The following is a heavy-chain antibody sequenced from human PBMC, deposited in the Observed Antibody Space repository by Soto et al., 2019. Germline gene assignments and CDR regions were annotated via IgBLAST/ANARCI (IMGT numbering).Heavy chain of an antibody. V-gene: IGHV4-34*01. J-gene: IGHJ4*02. Sequence: SETLSLTCAVYGGSFSGYYWSWIRQPPGKGLEWIGEINHSGSTNYNPSLKSRVTISVDTSKNQFSLKLSSVTAADTAVYYCARDSWQGYQPLEGGFDYWGQGTLVTVSS. D-gene: IGHD2-2*01. CDR2: INHSGST. CDR1: GGSFSGYY. CDR3: ARDSWQGYQPLEGGFDY.